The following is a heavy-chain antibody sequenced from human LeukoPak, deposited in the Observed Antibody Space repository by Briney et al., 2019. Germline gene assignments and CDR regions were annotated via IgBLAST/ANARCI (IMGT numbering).Heavy chain of an antibody. J-gene: IGHJ4*02. D-gene: IGHD5-12*01. CDR3: AKDRRTGYETDY. CDR2: ISSSSSYI. Sequence: GGSLRLSCAASGFTFSSYSMNWVRQAPGKGLEWVSSISSSSSYIYYADSVKGRFTISRDNAKNSLYLQMNSLRAEDTAVYYCAKDRRTGYETDYWGQGTLVTVSS. CDR1: GFTFSSYS. V-gene: IGHV3-21*01.